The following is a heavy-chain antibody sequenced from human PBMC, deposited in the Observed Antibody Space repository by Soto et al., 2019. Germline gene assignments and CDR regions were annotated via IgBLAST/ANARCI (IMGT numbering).Heavy chain of an antibody. CDR3: ARALQPVPKIQLWPYTDYSYYYGMDV. J-gene: IGHJ6*02. D-gene: IGHD5-18*01. CDR1: GFTFSSYA. V-gene: IGHV3-30-3*01. CDR2: ISYDGSNK. Sequence: PGGSLRLSCAASGFTFSSYAMHWVRQAPGKGLEWVAVISYDGSNKYYADSVKGRFTISRDNSNNTLYLQMNSLRAEDTAVYYCARALQPVPKIQLWPYTDYSYYYGMDVWGQGTTVTVSS.